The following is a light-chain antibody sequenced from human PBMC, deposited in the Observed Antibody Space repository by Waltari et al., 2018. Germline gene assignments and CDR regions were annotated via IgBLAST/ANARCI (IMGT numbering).Light chain of an antibody. CDR1: QGVGKY. Sequence: EIVLTQSPGTLSLSPGARATLSCRASQGVGKYLAWYQQRPGQAPRLLLYHTSIRATGIPDRFSGSGYVTDFSLTISRLEPEDFAVYYCQKYDFLPATFGQGTTVEIK. CDR2: HTS. J-gene: IGKJ1*01. CDR3: QKYDFLPAT. V-gene: IGKV3-20*01.